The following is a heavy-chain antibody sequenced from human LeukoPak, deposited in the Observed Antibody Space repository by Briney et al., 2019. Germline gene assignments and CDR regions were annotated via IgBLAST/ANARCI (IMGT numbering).Heavy chain of an antibody. CDR1: GFTFSSYA. V-gene: IGHV3-30-3*01. CDR2: ISYDGSNK. Sequence: PGGSLRLSCAASGFTFSSYAMHWVRQAPGKGLEWVAVISYDGSNKYYADSVKGRFTISRDNSKNTLYLQMNSLRAEDTAVYYCARDSSIAARPNAFDIWGQGTMVTVSS. CDR3: ARDSSIAARPNAFDI. J-gene: IGHJ3*02. D-gene: IGHD6-6*01.